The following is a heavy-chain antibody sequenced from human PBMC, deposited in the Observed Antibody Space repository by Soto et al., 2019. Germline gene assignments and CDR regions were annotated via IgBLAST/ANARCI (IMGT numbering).Heavy chain of an antibody. CDR2: IYYSGRT. J-gene: IGHJ4*02. D-gene: IGHD6-13*01. CDR1: GGSVSSGGYF. Sequence: QVQLQESGPGLVKPSQTLSLTCTVSGGSVSSGGYFWSWGRQHPGKGLQWIGNIYYSGRTYYTPSLRSRVTISVDTAKNPFTLKLSYVNAADTAVYYCARFAREENPKVWSWYYFDYGGQGTRVTVSS. V-gene: IGHV4-31*03. CDR3: ARFAREENPKVWSWYYFDY.